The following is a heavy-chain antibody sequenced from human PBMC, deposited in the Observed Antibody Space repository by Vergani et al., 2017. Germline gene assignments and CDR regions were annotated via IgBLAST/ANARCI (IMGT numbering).Heavy chain of an antibody. D-gene: IGHD3-10*01. Sequence: QVQLVQSGAEVKKPGSSVKVSCKASGGTFSSYAISWVRQAPGQGLEWMGGIIPIFGTANYAQKFQGRVTITADESTSTAYMELSSLRSEDTAVYYCARESVWFGELPKRRAFDIWGQGTMVTVSS. J-gene: IGHJ3*02. CDR1: GGTFSSYA. CDR3: ARESVWFGELPKRRAFDI. V-gene: IGHV1-69*01. CDR2: IIPIFGTA.